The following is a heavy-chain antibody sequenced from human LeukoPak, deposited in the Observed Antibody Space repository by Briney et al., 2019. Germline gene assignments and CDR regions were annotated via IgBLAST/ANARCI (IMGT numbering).Heavy chain of an antibody. CDR1: GGSIHGYY. CDR3: ARYNSGWSYFFDF. Sequence: SETLSLTCTVSGGSIHGYYWSWIRQPPGKGLEWLGYIYYSGSTNYSPSLESRVTISLDTAKNQFSLKLTSATAADTAVYYCARYNSGWSYFFDFWGQGTLVTVSS. V-gene: IGHV4-59*01. D-gene: IGHD6-19*01. CDR2: IYYSGST. J-gene: IGHJ4*02.